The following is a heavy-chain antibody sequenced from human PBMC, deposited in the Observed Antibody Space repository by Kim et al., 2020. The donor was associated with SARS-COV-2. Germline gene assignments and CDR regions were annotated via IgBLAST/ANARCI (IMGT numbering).Heavy chain of an antibody. D-gene: IGHD3-10*01. CDR1: GFRFSFYA. V-gene: IGHV3-23*01. CDR3: AKDRRNYGSGMGAMDV. CDR2: ISASGGKS. J-gene: IGHJ6*02. Sequence: GGSLRLSCVGSGFRFSFYAMNWVHQAPGKGLEWVSGISASGGKSYYADSVKGRFAISRDNSNDTQYLLMNSLRVEDTAIYYCAKDRRNYGSGMGAMDVWGQGTTVTVSS.